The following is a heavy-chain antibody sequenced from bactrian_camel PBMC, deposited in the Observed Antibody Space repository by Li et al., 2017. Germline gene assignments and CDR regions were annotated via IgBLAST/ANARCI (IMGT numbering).Heavy chain of an antibody. J-gene: IGHJ4*01. D-gene: IGHD2*01. CDR3: AADLGWCGSRPLQREFRN. CDR1: GSGYISGTAC. Sequence: VQLVESGGGSVNAGGSLTLSCVASGSGYISGTACMGWFRQVPGKEREGVAAIAPASGTTFYSDSVKGRFSISHVNANNTLHLQMNSLKPEDTAVYYCAADLGWCGSRPLQREFRNWGQGTQVTVS. CDR2: IAPASGTT. V-gene: IGHV3S54*01.